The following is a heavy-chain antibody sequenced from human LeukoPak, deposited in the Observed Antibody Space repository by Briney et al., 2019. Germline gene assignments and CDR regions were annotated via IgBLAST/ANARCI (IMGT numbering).Heavy chain of an antibody. Sequence: PGGSLRLSCAASGFTFSSYAMHWVRQAPGKGLEWVAVISYDGSNKYYADSVKGRFTISRDNSKNTLYLQMNSLRAEDTAVYYCARDRGDLPAGGHADYWGQGTLVTVSS. J-gene: IGHJ4*02. CDR2: ISYDGSNK. V-gene: IGHV3-30-3*01. CDR3: ARDRGDLPAGGHADY. D-gene: IGHD2-2*01. CDR1: GFTFSSYA.